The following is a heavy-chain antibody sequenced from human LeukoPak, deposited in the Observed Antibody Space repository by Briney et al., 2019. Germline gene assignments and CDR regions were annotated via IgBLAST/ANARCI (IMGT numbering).Heavy chain of an antibody. CDR3: ASGSGSGYDWGAFDY. CDR1: GFTFSSYS. V-gene: IGHV3-21*01. D-gene: IGHD5-12*01. J-gene: IGHJ4*02. Sequence: PGRSLRLSCAASGFTFSSYSMNWVRQAPGKGLEWVSSISSSSSYIYYADSVKGRFTISRDNAKNSLYLQMNSLRAEDTAVYYCASGSGSGYDWGAFDYWGQGTLVTVSS. CDR2: ISSSSSYI.